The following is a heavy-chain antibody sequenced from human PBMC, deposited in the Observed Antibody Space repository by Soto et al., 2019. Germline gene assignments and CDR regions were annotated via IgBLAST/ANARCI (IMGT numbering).Heavy chain of an antibody. CDR2: SIPIFGTA. Sequence: QVQLVQSGAEVKKPGSSVKVSCKASGGTFSSYAISWVRQAPGQGLEWMGGSIPIFGTANYAKKFQGRVTITADESTSTAYMELSSLRSEDTGAYYCARDRRISTSWELGLADYWGQGALVTVSS. V-gene: IGHV1-69*12. CDR3: ARDRRISTSWELGLADY. J-gene: IGHJ4*02. CDR1: GGTFSSYA. D-gene: IGHD2-2*01.